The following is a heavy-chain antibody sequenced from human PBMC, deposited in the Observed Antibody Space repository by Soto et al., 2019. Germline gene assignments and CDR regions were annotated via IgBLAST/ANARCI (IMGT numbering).Heavy chain of an antibody. CDR2: ISAYSGVT. CDR1: GYTFSSYG. Sequence: ASVKVSCKSSGYTFSSYGVSWVRQAPGQGLEWLGWISAYSGVTNFARKFQGRVTMTTDTYTTTAYMQLGSLRSDDTAVYYCARGSVLGGSEDSGMDVWGQGTTVTVSS. J-gene: IGHJ6*02. D-gene: IGHD1-26*01. V-gene: IGHV1-18*01. CDR3: ARGSVLGGSEDSGMDV.